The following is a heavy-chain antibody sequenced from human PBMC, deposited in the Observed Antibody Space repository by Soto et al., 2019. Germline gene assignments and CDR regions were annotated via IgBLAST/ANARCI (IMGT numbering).Heavy chain of an antibody. CDR2: INTDGSTT. D-gene: IGHD3-16*02. CDR3: ARGIYLKYGLDV. Sequence: EVQLVESGGGLVQPGGSLRLSCAASEFTFNNYWMHWVRQVPGKGLEWVSRINTDGSTTNYADSVMGRCTISRDNADNTVYLQMTRLRAEDTAVYYCARGIYLKYGLDVWGQGATVTVSS. V-gene: IGHV3-74*01. J-gene: IGHJ6*02. CDR1: EFTFNNYW.